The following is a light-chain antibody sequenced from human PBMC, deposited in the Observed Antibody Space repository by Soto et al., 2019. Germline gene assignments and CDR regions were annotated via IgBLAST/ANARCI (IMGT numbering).Light chain of an antibody. CDR3: QQRSNWPPVIT. CDR1: QTFSSH. J-gene: IGKJ5*01. V-gene: IGKV3-11*01. CDR2: DAS. Sequence: IVLTQSPGTLSLSPGERXTLSCRASQTFSSHLAWYQQKPGQAPRLLIYDASKRATGIPARFSGRGSGTDFTLTISSLEPEDFAVYYCQQRSNWPPVITFGQGTRLEIK.